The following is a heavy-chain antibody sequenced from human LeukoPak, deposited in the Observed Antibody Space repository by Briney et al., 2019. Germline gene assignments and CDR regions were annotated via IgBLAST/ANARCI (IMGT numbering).Heavy chain of an antibody. D-gene: IGHD2-2*01. Sequence: AASVKVSCKASGYTFSSYGISWVRQAPGQGLEWMGWISADNGNTNYVQKFQGRVTMTTDTSTSTAYMELRSLRSDDTAVYYCARALYHTFDYWGQGTLVTVSS. V-gene: IGHV1-18*01. CDR2: ISADNGNT. CDR1: GYTFSSYG. J-gene: IGHJ4*02. CDR3: ARALYHTFDY.